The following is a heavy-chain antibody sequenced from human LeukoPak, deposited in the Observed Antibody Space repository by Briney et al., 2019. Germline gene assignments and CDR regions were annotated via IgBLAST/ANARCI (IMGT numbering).Heavy chain of an antibody. D-gene: IGHD3-10*01. CDR3: ARGGPPVRGFPYYYYMDV. Sequence: ASVKVSCKASGGTFSSYAISWVRQAPGQGLEWMGGIIPIFGTANYAQKFQGRVTITADESTSTAYMELSSLRSDDTAVYYCARGGPPVRGFPYYYYMDVWGKGTTVTISS. CDR1: GGTFSSYA. CDR2: IIPIFGTA. V-gene: IGHV1-69*13. J-gene: IGHJ6*03.